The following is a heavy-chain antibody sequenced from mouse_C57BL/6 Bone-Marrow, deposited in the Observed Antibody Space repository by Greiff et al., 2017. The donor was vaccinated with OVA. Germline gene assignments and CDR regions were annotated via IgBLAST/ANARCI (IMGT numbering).Heavy chain of an antibody. CDR3: ARGPYYYGSSPFDY. V-gene: IGHV1-54*01. Sequence: QVQLQQSGAELVRPGTSVKVSCKASGYAFTNYLIEWVKQRPGQGLEWIGVINPGSGGTNYNEKFKGKATLTADKSSSTACMQLSSLTSEDSAVYFCARGPYYYGSSPFDYWGQGTTLTVSS. D-gene: IGHD1-1*01. CDR1: GYAFTNYL. CDR2: INPGSGGT. J-gene: IGHJ2*01.